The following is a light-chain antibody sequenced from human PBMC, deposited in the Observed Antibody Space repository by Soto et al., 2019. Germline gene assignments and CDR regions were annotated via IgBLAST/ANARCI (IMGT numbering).Light chain of an antibody. CDR3: QQYNNWPLT. V-gene: IGKV3-15*01. CDR2: GAS. J-gene: IGKJ4*01. Sequence: VLTQSPGTLSLSPGERATLSCRASQRVSSNYLAWYQQKPGQAPRLLIYGASTRATDIPARFSGSGSGTEFTLTISSLQSEDFAVYYCQQYNNWPLTFGGGTKVDIK. CDR1: QRVSSN.